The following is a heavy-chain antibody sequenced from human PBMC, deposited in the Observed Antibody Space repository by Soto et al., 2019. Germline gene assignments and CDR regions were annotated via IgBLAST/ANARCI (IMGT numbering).Heavy chain of an antibody. CDR2: FDPEDGET. J-gene: IGHJ6*02. D-gene: IGHD5-18*01. Sequence: ASVKVSCKVSGYTLTELSMHWVRQAPGKGLEWMGGFDPEDGETIYAQKFQGRVTMTEDTSTDTAYMELSSLRSEDTAVYYCATDSSGLRDYYYYYGMDVWGQGTTVTVSS. CDR1: GYTLTELS. CDR3: ATDSSGLRDYYYYYGMDV. V-gene: IGHV1-24*01.